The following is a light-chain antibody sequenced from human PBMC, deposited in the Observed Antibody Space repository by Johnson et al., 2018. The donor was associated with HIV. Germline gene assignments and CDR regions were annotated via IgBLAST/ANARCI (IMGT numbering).Light chain of an antibody. V-gene: IGLV1-51*01. J-gene: IGLJ1*01. Sequence: QSVLTQPPSVSAAPGQKVTISCSGSTSNFENYYVSWYQHLPGTAPKLLIYDNNKLPSGIPDRFSGSNPGPSAPLAITGLRLGDEADYYCGTWDSSLSVYLFGTGTKVTVL. CDR2: DNN. CDR1: TSNFENYY. CDR3: GTWDSSLSVYL.